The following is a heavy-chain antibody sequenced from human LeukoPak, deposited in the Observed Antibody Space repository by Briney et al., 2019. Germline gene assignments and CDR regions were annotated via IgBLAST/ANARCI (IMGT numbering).Heavy chain of an antibody. D-gene: IGHD6-6*01. CDR3: AKDRTSSPGAY. CDR2: ISGSGGST. Sequence: GGSLRLSCAASGFTFSNSAMSWARQAPGKGLEWVSGISGSGGSTYYAESVKGRFTISRDNSKNTLYPQMNSLRAEDTAVYYCAKDRTSSPGAYWGQGTLVTVSS. CDR1: GFTFSNSA. V-gene: IGHV3-23*01. J-gene: IGHJ4*02.